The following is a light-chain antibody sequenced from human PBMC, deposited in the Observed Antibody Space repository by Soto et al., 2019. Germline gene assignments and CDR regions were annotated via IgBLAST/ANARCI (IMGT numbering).Light chain of an antibody. CDR1: TGAVTSGHY. J-gene: IGLJ2*01. V-gene: IGLV7-46*01. CDR2: DTS. CDR3: LLSYSGAVV. Sequence: QTVVTQEPSLTVSPGGTVTLTCGSSTGAVTSGHYPYWFQQKPGQAPRTPIYDTSNKHSWTPARFPGSLLGGKAALTLSGAKHEDEAEYCCLLSYSGAVVFGGGTKLTVL.